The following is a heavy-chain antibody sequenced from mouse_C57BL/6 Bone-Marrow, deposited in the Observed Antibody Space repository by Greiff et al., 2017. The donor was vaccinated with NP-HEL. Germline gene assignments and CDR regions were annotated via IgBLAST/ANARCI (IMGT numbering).Heavy chain of an antibody. CDR2: ISYSGST. D-gene: IGHD1-1*01. CDR1: GYSITSGYD. J-gene: IGHJ3*01. Sequence: DVMLVESGPGMVKPSQSLSLTCTVTGYSITSGYDWHWIRHFPGNKLEWMGYISYSGSTNYNPSLKSRISITHDTSKNHFFLKLNSVTTEDTATYYCASDYYGSSYGFAYWGQGTLVTVSA. V-gene: IGHV3-1*01. CDR3: ASDYYGSSYGFAY.